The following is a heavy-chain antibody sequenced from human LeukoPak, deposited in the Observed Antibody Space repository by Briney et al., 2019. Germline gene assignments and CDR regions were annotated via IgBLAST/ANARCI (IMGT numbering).Heavy chain of an antibody. CDR1: GYTFTGYY. CDR2: INPNSGGT. V-gene: IGHV1-2*06. D-gene: IGHD2-2*01. CDR3: ARVIGLGYCSSTSCYPADYYFDY. J-gene: IGHJ4*02. Sequence: VASVKVSCKASGYTFTGYYMHWVRQAPGQGLEWMGRINPNSGGTNYAQKFQGRVTMTRDTSISTAYMELSRLRSDDTAVYYCARVIGLGYCSSTSCYPADYYFDYWGQGTLVTVSS.